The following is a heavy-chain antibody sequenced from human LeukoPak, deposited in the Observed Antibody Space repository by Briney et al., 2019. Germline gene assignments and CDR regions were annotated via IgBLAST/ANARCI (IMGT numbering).Heavy chain of an antibody. J-gene: IGHJ4*02. CDR1: GYTFTSYG. CDR3: ARADIRAIASSGWYGFDY. Sequence: GASVKVSCKASGYTFTSYGISWVRQAPGQGLEWMGWISGYNGNINYAQKLQGRVTMTTDTSTSTAYMELRSPRSDDTAVYYCARADIRAIASSGWYGFDYWGQGTLVTVSS. D-gene: IGHD6-19*01. CDR2: ISGYNGNI. V-gene: IGHV1-18*01.